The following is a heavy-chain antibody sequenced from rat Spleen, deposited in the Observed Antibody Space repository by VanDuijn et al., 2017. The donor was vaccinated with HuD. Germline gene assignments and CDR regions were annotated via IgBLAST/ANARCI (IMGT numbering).Heavy chain of an antibody. CDR3: ARGGNGPKDYYFDY. D-gene: IGHD1-7*01. CDR2: MRYNGDT. Sequence: QVQLKESGPGLVQPSQTLSLTCTVSGFSLIRYNVHWVRQPPGKGLEWMGRMRYNGDTSYNSALMSRLSITRDTSKSQVFLKVNSLQTEDIATYYCARGGNGPKDYYFDYWGQGVMVTVSS. J-gene: IGHJ2*01. CDR1: GFSLIRYN. V-gene: IGHV2-63*01.